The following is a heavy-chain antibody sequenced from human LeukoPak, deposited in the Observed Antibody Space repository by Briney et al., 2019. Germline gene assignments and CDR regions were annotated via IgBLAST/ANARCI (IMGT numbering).Heavy chain of an antibody. CDR2: FDPEDGET. CDR3: ATDGSGSYYKSYYYGMDV. D-gene: IGHD3-10*01. J-gene: IGHJ6*02. V-gene: IGHV1-24*01. CDR1: GYTLTELS. Sequence: GASVKVSCKVSGYTLTELSMHWVRQAPGKGLEWMGGFDPEDGETIYAQKFQGRVTMTEDTSTDTAYMELSSPRSEDTAVYYCATDGSGSYYKSYYYGMDVWGQGTTVTVS.